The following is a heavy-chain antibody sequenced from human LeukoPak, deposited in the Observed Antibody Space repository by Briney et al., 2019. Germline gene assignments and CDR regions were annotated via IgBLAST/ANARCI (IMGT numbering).Heavy chain of an antibody. D-gene: IGHD3-10*01. CDR2: INPSGGST. J-gene: IGHJ4*02. Sequence: VASVKVSCKASGYTFTSYYMHWVRQAPGQGLEWMGIINPSGGSTSYAQKFQGRVTMTRDTSTSTVYMELSSLRSEDTAVYYCAGGSLITMVRGVIGYFDYWGQGTLVTVSS. V-gene: IGHV1-46*01. CDR3: AGGSLITMVRGVIGYFDY. CDR1: GYTFTSYY.